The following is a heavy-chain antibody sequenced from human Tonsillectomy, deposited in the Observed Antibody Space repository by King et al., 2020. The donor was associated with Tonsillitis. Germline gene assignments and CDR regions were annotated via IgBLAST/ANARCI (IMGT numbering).Heavy chain of an antibody. Sequence: VQLVESGGGLVKPGGSLRLSCVPSGFTFSKAWMTWVRQAPGKGLEWVGRIKSKTDGGTTDYAAPVKGRLTISRDDSKNTLYKQTNILKTDDTAMYFCPTDLREFGGYVSTPALIDYWGQGTLVTVSS. J-gene: IGHJ4*02. CDR1: GFTFSKAW. D-gene: IGHD3-16*01. CDR2: IKSKTDGGTT. CDR3: PTDLREFGGYVSTPALIDY. V-gene: IGHV3-15*01.